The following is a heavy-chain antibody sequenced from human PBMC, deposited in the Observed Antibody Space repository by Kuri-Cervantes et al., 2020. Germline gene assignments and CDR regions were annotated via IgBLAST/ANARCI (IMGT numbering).Heavy chain of an antibody. J-gene: IGHJ5*02. CDR3: AGASSGYYGWFAP. V-gene: IGHV3-30*03. CDR1: GFTFSSYG. CDR2: ISYEGSIK. Sequence: AGSLRLSCAASGFTFSSYGMHWVRQAPGKGLEWVAIISYEGSIKYYADSVKGRFTISKDNSKNTLFLQMNSPRAEDTAVYYCAGASSGYYGWFAPWGQGTLVTVSS. D-gene: IGHD3-22*01.